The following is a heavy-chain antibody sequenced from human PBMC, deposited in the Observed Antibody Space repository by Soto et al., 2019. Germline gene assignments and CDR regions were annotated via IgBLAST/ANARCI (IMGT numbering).Heavy chain of an antibody. CDR1: GGSISSNY. CDR2: VYNSGST. CDR3: ARYRREAVAGYTLDN. Sequence: PSETLSLTCTVSGGSISSNYWTWIRQPPGKGLEWIGYVYNSGSTKYNASLKSRVTISEDTSKSQFSLKVNSMTAADTAFYYCARYRREAVAGYTLDNWGQGILVTVSS. J-gene: IGHJ4*02. V-gene: IGHV4-59*01. D-gene: IGHD6-13*01.